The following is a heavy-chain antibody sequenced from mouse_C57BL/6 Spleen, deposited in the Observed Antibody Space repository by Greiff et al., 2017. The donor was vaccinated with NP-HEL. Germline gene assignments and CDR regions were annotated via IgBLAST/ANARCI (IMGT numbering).Heavy chain of an antibody. CDR2: IYPGDGDT. J-gene: IGHJ2*01. CDR3: ARRRDYYCSSSYFDY. CDR1: GYAFSSYW. D-gene: IGHD1-1*01. Sequence: QVQLQQSGAELVKPGASVKISCKASGYAFSSYWMNWVKQRPGKGLEWIGQIYPGDGDTNYNGKFKGTATLTADKSYSTAYMQLSSLTSEDSAVYFCARRRDYYCSSSYFDYWGQGTTLTVSS. V-gene: IGHV1-80*01.